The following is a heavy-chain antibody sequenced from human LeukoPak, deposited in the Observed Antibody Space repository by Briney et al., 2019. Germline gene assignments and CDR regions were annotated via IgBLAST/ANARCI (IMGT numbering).Heavy chain of an antibody. Sequence: PGGSLRLSCAASGLTFSTYAMSWVRQAPGKGLEWVSGISGSGGRTYYADSVNGRFTISRDNSKNTLYLQMNSLRAEDTAIYYCAKALTGWGAYDYWGQGTLVTVSS. CDR3: AKALTGWGAYDY. CDR2: ISGSGGRT. CDR1: GLTFSTYA. D-gene: IGHD3-9*01. J-gene: IGHJ4*02. V-gene: IGHV3-23*01.